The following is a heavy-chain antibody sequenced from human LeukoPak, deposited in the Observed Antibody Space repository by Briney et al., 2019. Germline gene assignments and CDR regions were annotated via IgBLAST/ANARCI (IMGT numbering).Heavy chain of an antibody. J-gene: IGHJ4*02. D-gene: IGHD2-15*01. V-gene: IGHV3-7*01. CDR3: AKDLVAKYYFDY. CDR2: IKHNGGEK. CDR1: GFTFTDYF. Sequence: GGSLRLSCVASGFTFTDYFMSWVRQAPGKGLEWVASIKHNGGEKYYVDSVKGRFTISRDNAKNSLYLEMGSLRAEDTAVYYCAKDLVAKYYFDYWGQGTLVTVSS.